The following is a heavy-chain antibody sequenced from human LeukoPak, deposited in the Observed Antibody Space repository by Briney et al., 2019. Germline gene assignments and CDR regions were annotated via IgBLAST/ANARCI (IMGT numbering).Heavy chain of an antibody. Sequence: GGSLRLSCAASGFTFSSYAMSWVRQAPGKGLEWVSVIYSGGSTYYADSVKGRFTISRDNSKNTLYLQMNSLRAEDTAVYYCAREYYDILTGYPRPDYWGQGTLVTVSS. CDR1: GFTFSSYA. CDR2: IYSGGST. CDR3: AREYYDILTGYPRPDY. J-gene: IGHJ4*02. V-gene: IGHV3-53*01. D-gene: IGHD3-9*01.